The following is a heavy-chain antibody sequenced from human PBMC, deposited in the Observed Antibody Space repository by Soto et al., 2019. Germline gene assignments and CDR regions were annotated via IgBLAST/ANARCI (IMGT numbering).Heavy chain of an antibody. J-gene: IGHJ6*02. CDR1: GLPFSSYA. CDR2: IRGSGDSP. D-gene: IGHD6-19*01. Sequence: GVSLSLSCALSGLPFSSYAMSWVRQAPGKGLEWVSAIRGSGDSPYYADSVKCRFTISRDNSKNTLYLQMNSLLAEDTAGYYCAKDMGSSGWAYYHYALDCWGQGTTVTV. V-gene: IGHV3-23*01. CDR3: AKDMGSSGWAYYHYALDC.